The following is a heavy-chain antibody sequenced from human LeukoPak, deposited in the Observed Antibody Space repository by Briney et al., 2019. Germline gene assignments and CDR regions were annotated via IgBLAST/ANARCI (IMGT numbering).Heavy chain of an antibody. CDR3: ARQAPSNCHGGSGYLDY. J-gene: IGHJ4*02. D-gene: IGHD5-12*01. CDR2: IYYSGST. V-gene: IGHV4-39*01. CDR1: GGSISSSSYY. Sequence: SETLSLTCTVSGGSISSSSYYWGWIRQPPGKGLERIGNIYYSGSTNLNSSLKSRVTISVDTSKNQFSLKLSSVTAADTAVYYCARQAPSNCHGGSGYLDYWGQGTLVTVSS.